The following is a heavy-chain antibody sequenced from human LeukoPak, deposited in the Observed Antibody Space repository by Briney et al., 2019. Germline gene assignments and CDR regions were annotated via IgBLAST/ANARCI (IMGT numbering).Heavy chain of an antibody. CDR3: ARGRSRGMWTVTPYAFDI. D-gene: IGHD3-10*01. Sequence: PSETLSLTCTVSGGSITSSSYYWGWIRQPPGKGLEWIGSIYYSGSTYYNPSLKRRVTISVDTSKNQFSLKLSSVTAADTAVYYCARGRSRGMWTVTPYAFDIWGQGTMVTVSS. J-gene: IGHJ3*02. V-gene: IGHV4-39*07. CDR2: IYYSGST. CDR1: GGSITSSSYY.